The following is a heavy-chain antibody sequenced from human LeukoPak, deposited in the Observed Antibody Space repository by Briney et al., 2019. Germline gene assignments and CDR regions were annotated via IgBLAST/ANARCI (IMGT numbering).Heavy chain of an antibody. CDR2: IYSGGST. CDR1: GFTVSSNY. Sequence: GGSLGLSCAGFGFTVSSNYMSWVRQAPGKGLEWVSVIYSGGSTFYTESVKGRFTISRDNSKNTLYLQMNSLRAEDTAVYYCARGSNYDYWGQGTLVTVSS. J-gene: IGHJ4*02. D-gene: IGHD1-26*01. CDR3: ARGSNYDY. V-gene: IGHV3-66*02.